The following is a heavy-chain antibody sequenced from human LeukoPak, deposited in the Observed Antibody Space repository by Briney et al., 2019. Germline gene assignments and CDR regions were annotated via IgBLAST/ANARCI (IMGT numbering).Heavy chain of an antibody. CDR3: ARDKMGATRDYYYYYYMDV. CDR1: GYTFTGYY. D-gene: IGHD1-26*01. V-gene: IGHV1-2*02. CDR2: INPNSGGT. J-gene: IGHJ6*03. Sequence: ASVKVSCKASGYTFTGYYMHWVRQAPGQGLEWMGWINPNSGGTNYAQKFQGRVTMTRDTSISTAYMELSRLGSDDTAVYYCARDKMGATRDYYYYYYMDVWGKGTTVTVSS.